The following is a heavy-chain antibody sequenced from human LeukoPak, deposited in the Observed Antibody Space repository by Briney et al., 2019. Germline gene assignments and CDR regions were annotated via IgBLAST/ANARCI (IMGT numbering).Heavy chain of an antibody. Sequence: TSETLSLTCTVSGGSISSYYWSWIRQPAGKGLEWIGRIYTSGSTNYNPSLKSRVTMSVDTSKNQFSLKLSSVTAADTAVYYCARDLGCSSGWYDQMAYAFDIWGQGTMVTVSS. CDR1: GGSISSYY. D-gene: IGHD6-19*01. CDR3: ARDLGCSSGWYDQMAYAFDI. V-gene: IGHV4-4*07. CDR2: IYTSGST. J-gene: IGHJ3*02.